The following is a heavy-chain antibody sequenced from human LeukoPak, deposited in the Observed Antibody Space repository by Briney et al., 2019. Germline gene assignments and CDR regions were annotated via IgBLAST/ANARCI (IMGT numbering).Heavy chain of an antibody. CDR2: ISSSGSYK. D-gene: IGHD3-9*01. V-gene: IGHV3-11*06. CDR1: GFTFSDYY. Sequence: GGSLRLSCAASGFTFSDYYMSWSRQAPGKGLEWVSYISSSGSYKYYADSVKGRFTVSRDNAKTSLYLQMNSLRAEDTAVYYCARDYDILTGYSRFDYWGQGTLVTASS. CDR3: ARDYDILTGYSRFDY. J-gene: IGHJ4*02.